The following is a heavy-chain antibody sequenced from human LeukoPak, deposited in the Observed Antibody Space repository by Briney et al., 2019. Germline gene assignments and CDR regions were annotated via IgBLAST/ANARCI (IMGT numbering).Heavy chain of an antibody. CDR1: GFTFSSYA. CDR2: FTDSIGRI. J-gene: IGHJ4*02. D-gene: IGHD6-13*01. V-gene: IGHV3-23*01. CDR3: AKTFGSSWYGLFDY. Sequence: GGSLRLSSAASGFTFSSYAMSWVRQAPGKGLEWVSGFTDSIGRIYYADSVKGRFTISRDNSKNTLYLQMNSLRAEDTAVYYCAKTFGSSWYGLFDYWGQGTLVTVSS.